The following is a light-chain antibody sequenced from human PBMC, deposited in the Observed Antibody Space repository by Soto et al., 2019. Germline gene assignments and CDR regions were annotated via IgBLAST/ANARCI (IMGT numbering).Light chain of an antibody. CDR3: QQYYSTPWT. CDR2: WAS. J-gene: IGKJ1*01. V-gene: IGKV4-1*01. Sequence: DIVMTQSPDSLAVCLGERASINCKSSQSVLYSSNNKNYLAWYQQKPGQPPKLLIYWASTRESGVPDRFSGSGSGTDFTLTISSLQAEDVALYYCQQYYSTPWTFGQGTKVEIK. CDR1: QSVLYSSNNKNY.